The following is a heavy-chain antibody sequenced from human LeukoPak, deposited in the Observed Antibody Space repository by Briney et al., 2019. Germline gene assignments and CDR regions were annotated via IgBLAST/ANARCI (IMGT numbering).Heavy chain of an antibody. J-gene: IGHJ4*02. Sequence: GGSLRLSCAASGFTFSSYWMHWVRQAPGKGLVWVSRIKSDGSSTTYADSVKGRFTMSRDNPKNTMNLQMNSLRAEDTAVYYCAKGGGSSGRSYYFDYWGQGTLVAVSS. CDR1: GFTFSSYW. V-gene: IGHV3-74*01. CDR2: IKSDGSST. D-gene: IGHD3-22*01. CDR3: AKGGGSSGRSYYFDY.